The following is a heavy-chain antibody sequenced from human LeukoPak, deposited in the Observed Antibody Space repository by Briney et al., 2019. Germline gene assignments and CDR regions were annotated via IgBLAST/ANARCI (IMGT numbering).Heavy chain of an antibody. CDR3: AFSSNNHYYHSNFNFDY. Sequence: QPGRSLRLSCAASGFTFSSYGMHWVRQAPGKGLEWVAVIWYDGSNKYYADSVKGRFTISRDNSKNTLYLQMNSLRAEDTAVYYCAFSSNNHYYHSNFNFDYWGQGTLVTVSS. D-gene: IGHD3-22*01. CDR1: GFTFSSYG. V-gene: IGHV3-33*01. CDR2: IWYDGSNK. J-gene: IGHJ4*02.